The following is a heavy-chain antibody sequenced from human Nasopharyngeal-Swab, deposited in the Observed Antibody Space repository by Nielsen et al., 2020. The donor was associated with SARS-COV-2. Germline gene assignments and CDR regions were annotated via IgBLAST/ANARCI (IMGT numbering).Heavy chain of an antibody. CDR3: AKIGGGIAVAGYAFDI. Sequence: SETLSLTCAVYGGSFSGYYWSWIRQPPGKGLEWIGEINHSGSTNYNPSLKSRVTISVDTSKNQFSLKLSSVTAADTAVYYCAKIGGGIAVAGYAFDIWGQGTMVTVSS. CDR1: GGSFSGYY. D-gene: IGHD6-19*01. CDR2: INHSGST. J-gene: IGHJ3*02. V-gene: IGHV4-34*01.